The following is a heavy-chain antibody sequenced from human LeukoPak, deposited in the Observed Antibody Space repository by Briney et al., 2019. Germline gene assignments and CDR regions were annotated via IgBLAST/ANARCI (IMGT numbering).Heavy chain of an antibody. CDR2: ISISSSTI. D-gene: IGHD2-2*01. CDR1: GFTFSSYA. CDR3: ARELGYCSGTTCSVHYYGMDV. V-gene: IGHV3-48*02. Sequence: GGSLRLSCAASGFTFSSYAMSWVRQAPGKGLEWVSYISISSSTIYYGDSVKGRFTISRDNAKNSVYLQMNSLGDEDTAVYYCARELGYCSGTTCSVHYYGMDVWGQGTTVTVSS. J-gene: IGHJ6*02.